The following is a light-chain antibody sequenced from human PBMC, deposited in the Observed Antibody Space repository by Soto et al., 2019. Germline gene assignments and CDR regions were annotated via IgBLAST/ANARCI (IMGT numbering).Light chain of an antibody. CDR3: QQYNHWPTST. Sequence: DIVMTQSPLSLPVTSGEPASVCXRSGESHMLSNGYYLAWYXQNPGQXTRIXXXGAXTRANGISARFSGSGSGTEFTLTISSLQSEDFAVYYCQQYNHWPTSTFGPGTRLEIK. CDR2: GAX. V-gene: IGKV3-15*01. CDR1: ESHMLSNGYY. J-gene: IGKJ5*01.